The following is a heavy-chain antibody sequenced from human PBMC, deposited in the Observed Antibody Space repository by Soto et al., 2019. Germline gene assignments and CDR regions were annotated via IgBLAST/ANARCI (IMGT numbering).Heavy chain of an antibody. J-gene: IGHJ5*01. V-gene: IGHV3-23*01. CDR1: GFTFDNYA. D-gene: IGHD3-10*01. CDR2: ISGSGDRT. Sequence: EVQLLESGGGLVQPGGSLRISCTASGFTFDNYAMAWVRQAPGKGLEWVAGISGSGDRTNYVDSVKGRFTISRDNSKNRLHLQIKSMRAEDTALYYCARDYGVRGIMTNLFDSWGQGTLVAVSS. CDR3: ARDYGVRGIMTNLFDS.